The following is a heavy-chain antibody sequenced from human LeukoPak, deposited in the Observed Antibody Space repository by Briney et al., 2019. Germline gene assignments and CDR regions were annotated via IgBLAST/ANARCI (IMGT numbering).Heavy chain of an antibody. Sequence: GGSLRLSCAASGFTFSDYYMSWIRQAPGKGLEWVSYISSSGSSIYYADSVKGRFTISRDNAKNSLYLQMNSLRAEDTAVYYCARLRDGSGRFSDAFDIWGQGTMVTVSS. D-gene: IGHD3-10*01. CDR1: GFTFSDYY. V-gene: IGHV3-11*01. CDR2: ISSSGSSI. J-gene: IGHJ3*02. CDR3: ARLRDGSGRFSDAFDI.